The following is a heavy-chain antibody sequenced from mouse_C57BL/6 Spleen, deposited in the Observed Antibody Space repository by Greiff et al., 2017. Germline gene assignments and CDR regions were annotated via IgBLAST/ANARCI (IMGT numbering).Heavy chain of an antibody. V-gene: IGHV1-63*01. J-gene: IGHJ3*01. Sequence: QVQLQQSGAELVRPGTSVKMSCKASGYTFTNYWIGWAKQRPGHGLEWIGDIYPGGGYTNYNEKFKGKATLTADKSSSTAYMQFSSLTSEDFALYYCARGEGFAYWGQGTLVTVSA. CDR3: ARGEGFAY. CDR2: IYPGGGYT. CDR1: GYTFTNYW.